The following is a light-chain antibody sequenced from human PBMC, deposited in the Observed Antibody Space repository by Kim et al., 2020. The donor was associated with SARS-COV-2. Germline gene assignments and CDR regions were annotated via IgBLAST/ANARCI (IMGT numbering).Light chain of an antibody. CDR3: QQYNSYSRT. Sequence: DIQMTQSPSILSASVGDRVTITCRASQSINSWLAWYQQKPGKAPKLLIYKASSLESGVPSRFSGSRSGTEFTLTISSLQPDDFATYYCQQYNSYSRTFGQGTKVDIK. CDR1: QSINSW. CDR2: KAS. V-gene: IGKV1-5*03. J-gene: IGKJ1*01.